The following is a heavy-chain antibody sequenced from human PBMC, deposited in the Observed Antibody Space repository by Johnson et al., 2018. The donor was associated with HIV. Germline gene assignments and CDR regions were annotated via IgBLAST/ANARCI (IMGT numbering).Heavy chain of an antibody. V-gene: IGHV3-7*01. CDR2: IKQDGGEK. CDR1: GFSFGNYW. J-gene: IGHJ3*02. D-gene: IGHD3-22*01. Sequence: VQLVESGGGLVQFGGSLRLSCATSGFSFGNYWMNWVRQAPGKGLEWVANIKQDGGEKYYVDSVKGRFTISRDNSKNTLYLQMNSLRAEDTAVYYCERDLYYYDSSGPKFSGAFDIWGQGTMVTVAS. CDR3: ERDLYYYDSSGPKFSGAFDI.